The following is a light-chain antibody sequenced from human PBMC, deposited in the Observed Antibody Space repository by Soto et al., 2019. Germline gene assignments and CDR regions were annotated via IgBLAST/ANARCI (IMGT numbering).Light chain of an antibody. CDR2: DVT. CDR3: SSYRRGSTYV. Sequence: QSALTQPASVSGSPGQSITVSCTGTSSDVGGYNYVSWYQQHPGKAPRLMIYDVTNRPSGVSNRSSGSKSGNTASLTISGLQAEDEADYYCSSYRRGSTYVFGTGTKLTVL. J-gene: IGLJ1*01. CDR1: SSDVGGYNY. V-gene: IGLV2-14*01.